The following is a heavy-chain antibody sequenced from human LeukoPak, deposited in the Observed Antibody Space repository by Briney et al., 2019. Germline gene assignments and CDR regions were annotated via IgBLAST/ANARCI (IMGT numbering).Heavy chain of an antibody. Sequence: GGSLRLSCAASGFTFSSYAMSWVRQAPGKGLEWVSYISSSGSTIYYADSVKGRFTISRDNAKNTLYLQMNSLRAEDTAVYYCAKDGSPIVVVPAAPDYWGQGTLVTVSS. V-gene: IGHV3-48*04. CDR3: AKDGSPIVVVPAAPDY. J-gene: IGHJ4*02. D-gene: IGHD2-2*01. CDR1: GFTFSSYA. CDR2: ISSSGSTI.